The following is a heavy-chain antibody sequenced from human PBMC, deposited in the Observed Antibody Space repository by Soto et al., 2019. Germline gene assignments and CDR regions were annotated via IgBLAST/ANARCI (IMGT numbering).Heavy chain of an antibody. J-gene: IGHJ4*02. D-gene: IGHD3-22*01. V-gene: IGHV4-30-2*01. CDR2: IYHSGST. CDR1: GGSISSGGYY. CDR3: ARFGHSGGYFPSYFDS. Sequence: PSETLSLTCTVSGGSISSGGYYWSWIRQHPGKGLEWIGYIYHSGSTYYNPSLKSRVTISVVRSKNQFFLDLNYVTAADTAVYYCARFGHSGGYFPSYFDSWGQGTLVTVSS.